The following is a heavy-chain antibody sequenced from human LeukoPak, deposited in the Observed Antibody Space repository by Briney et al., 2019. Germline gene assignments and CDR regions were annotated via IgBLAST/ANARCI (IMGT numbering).Heavy chain of an antibody. Sequence: GGSLRLSCAASGFTFSSYWMSWVRQAPGKGLEWVANIKQDGGEKYYVDSVKDRFTISRDNAKNSLYLQMNSLRAEDTAVYYCARDQEVAAAGNYYFDYWGQGTLVTVSS. CDR2: IKQDGGEK. CDR3: ARDQEVAAAGNYYFDY. CDR1: GFTFSSYW. D-gene: IGHD6-13*01. V-gene: IGHV3-7*01. J-gene: IGHJ4*02.